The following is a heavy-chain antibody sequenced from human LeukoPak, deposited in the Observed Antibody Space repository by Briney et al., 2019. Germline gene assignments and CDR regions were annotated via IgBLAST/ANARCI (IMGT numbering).Heavy chain of an antibody. CDR1: GYTFTSYD. CDR2: MNPNSGNT. J-gene: IGHJ4*01. V-gene: IGHV1-8*01. CDR3: ARGRGSSSWYLGVRRTYYFDY. Sequence: ASVKVSCKASGYTFTSYDINWVRQATGQGLERMGWMNPNSGNTGYAQKFQGRVTMTRNTSISTAYMELSSLRSEDTAVYYCARGRGSSSWYLGVRRTYYFDYWGQEPWSPSPQ. D-gene: IGHD6-13*01.